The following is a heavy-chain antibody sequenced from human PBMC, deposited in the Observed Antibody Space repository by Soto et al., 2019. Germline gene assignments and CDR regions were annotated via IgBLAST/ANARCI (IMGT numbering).Heavy chain of an antibody. D-gene: IGHD3-22*01. CDR1: GFTFSDYY. Sequence: GGSLRLSCAASGFTFSDYYMSWIRQAPGKGLEWVSYISSSSSSYTNYADSVKGRFTISRDNAKNSLYLQMNSLRAEDTAVYYCARDTRRRRLSSGYYSVPACNIWGQETMFTISS. J-gene: IGHJ3*02. V-gene: IGHV3-11*06. CDR2: ISSSSSSYT. CDR3: ARDTRRRRLSSGYYSVPACNI.